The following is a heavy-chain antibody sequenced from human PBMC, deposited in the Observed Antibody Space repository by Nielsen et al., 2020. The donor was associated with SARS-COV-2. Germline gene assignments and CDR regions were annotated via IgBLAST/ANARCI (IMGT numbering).Heavy chain of an antibody. CDR2: ISHDGRNK. J-gene: IGHJ6*02. CDR1: GFTFSSYS. D-gene: IGHD3-9*01. Sequence: GESLKISCAASGFTFSSYSMNWVRQAPGKGLEWVTFISHDGRNKHYADSVKGRLTISRDNTKNTVYLQMDSLRLEDTAVYYCARPLLRYFDGWADDDYYCAMDVWGQGTSVTVS. CDR3: ARPLLRYFDGWADDDYYCAMDV. V-gene: IGHV3-30*05.